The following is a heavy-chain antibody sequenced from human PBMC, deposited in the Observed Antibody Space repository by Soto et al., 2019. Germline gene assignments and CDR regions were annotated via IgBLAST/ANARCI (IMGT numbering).Heavy chain of an antibody. CDR2: ISRNGGST. Sequence: PGGFLRLSCSASGSTFSRYAMHWVRQAPGKGLEYVSAISRNGGSTYYADSVKGRFTISRDNSKNTLYLQMSSLRAEDKAVYYCVKDRGQQQYYFDYWGQGTLVTVS. CDR1: GSTFSRYA. D-gene: IGHD3-10*01. V-gene: IGHV3-64D*06. CDR3: VKDRGQQQYYFDY. J-gene: IGHJ4*02.